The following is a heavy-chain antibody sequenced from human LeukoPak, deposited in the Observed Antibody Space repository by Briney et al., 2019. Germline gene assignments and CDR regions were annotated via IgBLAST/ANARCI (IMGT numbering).Heavy chain of an antibody. J-gene: IGHJ3*02. CDR1: GITFHDYA. CDR3: ARVRAVAGTWDAFDI. Sequence: GGSLRLSCAASGITFHDYAMPWVRQAPGKGLEWVSGFSWNSGSIGYADSVKGRFTISRDNAKNSLYLQMNSLRAEDMALYYCARVRAVAGTWDAFDIWGQGTMVTVSS. V-gene: IGHV3-9*03. CDR2: FSWNSGSI. D-gene: IGHD6-19*01.